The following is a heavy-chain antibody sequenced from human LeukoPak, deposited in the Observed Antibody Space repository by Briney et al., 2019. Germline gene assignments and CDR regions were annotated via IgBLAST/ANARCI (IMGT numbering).Heavy chain of an antibody. D-gene: IGHD3-3*01. Sequence: GGSLRLSCAAPGFTFSSYWMSWVRQAPGKGLEWVANIKQDGSEKYYVDSVKGRFTISRDNAKNSLYLQMNSLRAEDTAVYYCARESYDFWSGYPYFDYWGQGTLVTVSS. J-gene: IGHJ4*02. CDR2: IKQDGSEK. V-gene: IGHV3-7*01. CDR1: GFTFSSYW. CDR3: ARESYDFWSGYPYFDY.